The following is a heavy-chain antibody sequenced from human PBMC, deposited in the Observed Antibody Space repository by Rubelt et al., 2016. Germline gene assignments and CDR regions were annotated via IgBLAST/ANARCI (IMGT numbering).Heavy chain of an antibody. D-gene: IGHD2-2*01. CDR3: ATGIVVVPAHVPSRDY. CDR1: GYTLTELS. Sequence: QVQLVQSGAEVKKPGASVKVSCKVSGYTLTELSMHWVRQAPGKGLEWMGGFDPEDGETIYAQKFQGGCTMTEETSTDTAYMELSSLRSEDTAVYYCATGIVVVPAHVPSRDYWGQGTLVTVSS. CDR2: FDPEDGET. V-gene: IGHV1-24*01. J-gene: IGHJ4*02.